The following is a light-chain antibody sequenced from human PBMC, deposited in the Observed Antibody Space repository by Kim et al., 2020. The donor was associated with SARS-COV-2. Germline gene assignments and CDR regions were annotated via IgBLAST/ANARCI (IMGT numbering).Light chain of an antibody. CDR2: RVS. J-gene: IGKJ2*01. Sequence: HPAAISYRSCQSLVERYGSTLLSWLQQRPGQSPRRLIYRVSNRDSGVPDRFSGSGSGTDFTLKISRVEAEDVGIYYCMQATHWPYTFGQGTELEI. CDR1: QSLVERYGSTL. CDR3: MQATHWPYT. V-gene: IGKV2-30*01.